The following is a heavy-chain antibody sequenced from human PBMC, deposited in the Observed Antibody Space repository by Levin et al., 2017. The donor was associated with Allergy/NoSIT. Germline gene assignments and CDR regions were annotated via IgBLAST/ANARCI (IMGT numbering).Heavy chain of an antibody. V-gene: IGHV1-46*02. CDR3: ARADSAYDGFDL. CDR2: INPSGGSA. CDR1: GYIFNNYY. Sequence: ASVKVSCKASGYIFNNYYLHWVRQAPGQGLEWMGIINPSGGSATYAQKFQGRVTMTRDTSTSTVYMELSSLRSEDTTVYYCARADSAYDGFDLWGQGTMVTVSS. D-gene: IGHD3-22*01. J-gene: IGHJ3*01.